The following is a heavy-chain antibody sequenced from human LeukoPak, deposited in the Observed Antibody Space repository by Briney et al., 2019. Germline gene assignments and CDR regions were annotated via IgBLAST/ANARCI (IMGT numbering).Heavy chain of an antibody. Sequence: SETLSLTCTVSGGSVSSGSYYWSWIRQPPGKGLEWIGYIYYSGSTYYNPSLKSRVTISVDTSKNQFSLKLSSVTAADTAVYYCARHSGSYYFDYWGQGTLVTVSS. D-gene: IGHD1-26*01. J-gene: IGHJ4*02. CDR2: IYYSGST. CDR1: GGSVSSGSYY. V-gene: IGHV4-61*01. CDR3: ARHSGSYYFDY.